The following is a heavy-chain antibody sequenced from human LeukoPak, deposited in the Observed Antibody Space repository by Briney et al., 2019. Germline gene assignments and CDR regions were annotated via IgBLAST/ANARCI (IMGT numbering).Heavy chain of an antibody. CDR2: IYYSGTT. CDR3: ARYGSGTYYSSVSDY. D-gene: IGHD3-10*01. V-gene: IGHV4-39*01. CDR1: GGSFRSTSSY. Sequence: SENLSLTCTVSGGSFRSTSSYWGWIRQPPGKGLEWIGSIYYSGTTYYSPSLKSRVTISVDTSKNQFSLKLSSVTAADTAVYYCARYGSGTYYSSVSDYWGQGTLVTVSS. J-gene: IGHJ4*02.